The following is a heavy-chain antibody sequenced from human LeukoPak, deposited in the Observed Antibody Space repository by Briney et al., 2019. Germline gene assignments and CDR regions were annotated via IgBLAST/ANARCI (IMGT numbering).Heavy chain of an antibody. Sequence: PGGSLRLSCAASGFTFSSYAMHWVRQASGKGLEWVAVISYDGSNKYYADSVKGRFTISRDNSKNTLYLQMNSLRAEDTAVYYCAREDIWCMPDWGQGTLVTVSS. CDR1: GFTFSSYA. D-gene: IGHD2-8*01. J-gene: IGHJ4*02. CDR3: AREDIWCMPD. V-gene: IGHV3-30*01. CDR2: ISYDGSNK.